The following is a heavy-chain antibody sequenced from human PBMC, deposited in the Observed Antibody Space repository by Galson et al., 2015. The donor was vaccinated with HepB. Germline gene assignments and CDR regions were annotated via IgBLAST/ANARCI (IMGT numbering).Heavy chain of an antibody. J-gene: IGHJ4*02. V-gene: IGHV3-11*01. CDR3: ARDSSAWAGGWGSFDY. CDR2: ITGDGGTT. CDR1: GFTFSDYY. D-gene: IGHD6-19*01. Sequence: SLRLSCAASGFTFSDYYMSWIRQAPGKGLEWVSYITGDGGTTYYADSVKGRFSISRDKSKSTLYLQMDSLRADDTAVYYCARDSSAWAGGWGSFDYWGQGTLVTVSS.